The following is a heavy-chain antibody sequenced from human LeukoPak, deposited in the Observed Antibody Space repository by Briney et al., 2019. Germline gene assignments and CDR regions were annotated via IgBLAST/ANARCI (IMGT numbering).Heavy chain of an antibody. CDR1: GFTFSSYA. CDR3: AKDRRYCSSTSCYTPIDY. CDR2: ISGSGGST. J-gene: IGHJ4*02. V-gene: IGHV3-23*01. Sequence: GGSLRLSCAASGFTFSSYAMSWVRQAPGKGLEWVSAISGSGGSTYYADSVKGRFTISRHNSKNTLYLQMNSLRAEDTAVYYCAKDRRYCSSTSCYTPIDYWGQGTLVTVSS. D-gene: IGHD2-2*02.